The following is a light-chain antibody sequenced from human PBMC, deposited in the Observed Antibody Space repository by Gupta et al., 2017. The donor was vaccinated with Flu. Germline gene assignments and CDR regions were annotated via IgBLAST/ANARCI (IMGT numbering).Light chain of an antibody. V-gene: IGKV3-11*01. J-gene: IGKJ4*01. CDR1: QSVSSY. CDR2: DAS. CDR3: QQRSN. Sequence: EIVLTQSPATLSLSPGERATLSCRASQSVSSYLAWYQQKPGQAPRLLIYDASNRATGIPTRFIGSGSGTDFTLTISSLEPEDFAVYYCQQRSNFGGGTKVEIK.